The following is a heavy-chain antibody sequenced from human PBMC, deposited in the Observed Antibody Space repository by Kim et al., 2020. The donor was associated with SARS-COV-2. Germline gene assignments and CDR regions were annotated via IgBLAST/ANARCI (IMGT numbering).Heavy chain of an antibody. V-gene: IGHV3-11*01. D-gene: IGHD6-19*01. Sequence: GGSLRLSCAASGFTFSDYYMSWIRQAPGKGLEWVSYISSSGSTIYYADSVKGRFTISRDNAKNSLYLQMNSLRAEDTAVYYCARDKQFRTYYYYGMDVWGQGTTVTVSS. CDR3: ARDKQFRTYYYYGMDV. CDR2: ISSSGSTI. CDR1: GFTFSDYY. J-gene: IGHJ6*02.